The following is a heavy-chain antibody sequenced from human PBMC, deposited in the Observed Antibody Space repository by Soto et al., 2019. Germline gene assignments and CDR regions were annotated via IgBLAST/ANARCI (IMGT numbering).Heavy chain of an antibody. Sequence: KPSETLSLTCAVYGGSFSGYYWSWIRQPPGKGLEWIGEINHSGSTNYNPSLKSRVTISVDTSKNQFSLKLSSVTAADTAVYYCARTYDSSGYYYGAPCWFDPWGQGTLVTVSS. J-gene: IGHJ5*02. CDR2: INHSGST. V-gene: IGHV4-34*01. CDR3: ARTYDSSGYYYGAPCWFDP. D-gene: IGHD3-22*01. CDR1: GGSFSGYY.